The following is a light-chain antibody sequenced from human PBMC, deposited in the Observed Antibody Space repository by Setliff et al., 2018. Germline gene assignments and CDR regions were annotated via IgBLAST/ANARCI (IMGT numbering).Light chain of an antibody. CDR3: YSYTITSTLL. V-gene: IGLV2-14*01. J-gene: IGLJ1*01. CDR1: SSDVGAFKY. CDR2: EVN. Sequence: ALTQPASVSWSPGLSITISCTGTSSDVGAFKYVSWYQQHPGKAPKLMIYEVNNRPSGVSNRFSGSKSGNTASLTISGLQGEDEADYYCYSYTITSTLLFGTGTKVTVL.